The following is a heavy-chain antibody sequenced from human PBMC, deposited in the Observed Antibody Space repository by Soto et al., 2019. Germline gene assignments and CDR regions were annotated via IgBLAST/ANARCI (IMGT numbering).Heavy chain of an antibody. V-gene: IGHV2-5*02. Sequence: QITLKESGPTLVKPTQTLTLTCTFSGFSLSTSGVGVGWIRQPPGTALEWLAVIYWDDSKHYSPSLKSTLTITTDTSKNQVVLTMPNMDPVDTATYYCAHKGGSDYIIHYWAQGTLVTVSS. CDR2: IYWDDSK. J-gene: IGHJ4*02. CDR3: AHKGGSDYIIHY. CDR1: GFSLSTSGVG. D-gene: IGHD4-17*01.